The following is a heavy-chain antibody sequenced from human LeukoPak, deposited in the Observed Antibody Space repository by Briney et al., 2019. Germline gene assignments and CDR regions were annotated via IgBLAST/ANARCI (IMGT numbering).Heavy chain of an antibody. V-gene: IGHV3-23*01. Sequence: GGSLRLSSAASGFIFNNYGLSWVRQAPGEGLEWVSAICNDGGGTQYADFVEGRFTISRDNSKNTLFLQMSSLTAEDTALYYCAKGSSGYFADLWGQGTLVTVSS. CDR1: GFIFNNYG. J-gene: IGHJ5*02. CDR2: ICNDGGGT. D-gene: IGHD3-22*01. CDR3: AKGSSGYFADL.